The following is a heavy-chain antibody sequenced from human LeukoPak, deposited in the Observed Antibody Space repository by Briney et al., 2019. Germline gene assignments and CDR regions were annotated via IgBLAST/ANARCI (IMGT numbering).Heavy chain of an antibody. CDR1: GFTFSSYA. CDR2: ISGSGGST. D-gene: IGHD3-10*01. J-gene: IGHJ4*02. V-gene: IGHV3-23*01. Sequence: GGSLRLSCAASGFTFSSYAMSWVRHAPGKGLEWVSAISGSGGSTYYADSVKGRFTISRDNSKNTLYLQMNSLRAEDTAVYYCARAWGGPFDYWGQGTLVTVSS. CDR3: ARAWGGPFDY.